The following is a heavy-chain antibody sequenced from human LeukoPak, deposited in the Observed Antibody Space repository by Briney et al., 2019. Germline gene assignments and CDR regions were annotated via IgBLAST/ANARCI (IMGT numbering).Heavy chain of an antibody. V-gene: IGHV3-48*01. CDR2: ISPSGSTI. CDR1: GFSFSDYS. J-gene: IGHJ4*02. D-gene: IGHD1-26*01. Sequence: GGSLRLSCAASGFSFSDYSMNWVRQAPGKGLEWLSYISPSGSTIYYADSVRGRFTISRDNPKNSLYLQMNSLRAEDTAVYYCARAKTHSGSLDNFDYWGQGTLVTVSS. CDR3: ARAKTHSGSLDNFDY.